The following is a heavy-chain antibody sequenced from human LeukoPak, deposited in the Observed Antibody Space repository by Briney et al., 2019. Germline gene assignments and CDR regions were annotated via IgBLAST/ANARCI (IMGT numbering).Heavy chain of an antibody. CDR1: GYTFTGYY. D-gene: IGHD3-22*01. J-gene: IGHJ4*02. Sequence: ASVKVSCKASGYTFTGYYMHWVRQAPGQGLEWTGRIDPNSGGTYYAQKFQDRVTMTRDTSISTAYMELSRLTSDDTAVYYCARGPRSSSGYYEFDYWGQGTLVTVSS. CDR3: ARGPRSSSGYYEFDY. CDR2: IDPNSGGT. V-gene: IGHV1-2*06.